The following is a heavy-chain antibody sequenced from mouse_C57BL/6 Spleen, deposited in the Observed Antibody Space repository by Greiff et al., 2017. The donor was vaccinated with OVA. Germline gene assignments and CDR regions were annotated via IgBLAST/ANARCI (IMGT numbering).Heavy chain of an antibody. J-gene: IGHJ2*01. D-gene: IGHD4-1*01. CDR1: GYTFSDYE. CDR3: TRSLLGRGYFDY. V-gene: IGHV1-15*01. CDR2: IDPETGGT. Sequence: QVHVKQSGAELVRPGASVTLSCKASGYTFSDYEMHWVKQTPVHGLEWIGAIDPETGGTAYNQKFKGKAILTADKSSSTAYMELRSLTSEDSAVYYCTRSLLGRGYFDYWGQGTTLTVSS.